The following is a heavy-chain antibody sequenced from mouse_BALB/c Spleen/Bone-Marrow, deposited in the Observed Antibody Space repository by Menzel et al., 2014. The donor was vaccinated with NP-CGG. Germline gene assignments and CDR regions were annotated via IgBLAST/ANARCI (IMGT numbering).Heavy chain of an antibody. CDR1: DFDFSRYW. CDR2: INPERSTI. D-gene: IGHD1-1*01. J-gene: IGHJ1*01. Sequence: EVMLVESGGGLVKPGGSLKLSCEASDFDFSRYWMSWVRQAPGKGLEWIGEINPERSTINYTPSLKDKLIISRDNAKNTLSLQMSKVRSEDTALYDCARLNYYGSLFVWGAGTTLTVSS. V-gene: IGHV4-1*02. CDR3: ARLNYYGSLFV.